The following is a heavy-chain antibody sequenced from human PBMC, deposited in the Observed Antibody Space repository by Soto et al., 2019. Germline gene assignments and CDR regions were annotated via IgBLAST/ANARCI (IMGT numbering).Heavy chain of an antibody. CDR2: ISSSSSTI. J-gene: IGHJ4*02. D-gene: IGHD6-19*01. CDR3: ARSVEGHFDY. CDR1: GFTFSSYS. Sequence: GGSLRLSCAASGFTFSSYSMNWVRQAPGKGLEWVSYISSSSSTIYYADSVKGRFTISRDNAKNSVYLQMNSLRDEDTAVYYCARSVEGHFDYWGQGTVVTVSS. V-gene: IGHV3-48*02.